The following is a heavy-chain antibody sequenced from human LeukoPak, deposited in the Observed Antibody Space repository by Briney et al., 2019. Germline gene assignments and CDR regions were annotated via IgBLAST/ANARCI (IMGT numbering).Heavy chain of an antibody. D-gene: IGHD4/OR15-4a*01. Sequence: GGSLRLFCAASVFTFSDQWMHWVRQGPAKGLVWVSRINGDGSITAYADFVKGRFTTSRDNARNTLSLQMNSLRIEDTAIYYCVKGAPFDYWGQGTLVAASS. CDR1: VFTFSDQW. J-gene: IGHJ4*02. CDR2: INGDGSIT. CDR3: VKGAPFDY. V-gene: IGHV3-74*03.